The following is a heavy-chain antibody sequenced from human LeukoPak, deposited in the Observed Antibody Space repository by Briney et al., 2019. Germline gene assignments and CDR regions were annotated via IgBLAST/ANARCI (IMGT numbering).Heavy chain of an antibody. CDR3: AKEYCSNSVCRSLDY. V-gene: IGHV3-30*18. CDR2: ISYDGSNK. CDR1: GFTFSSSV. J-gene: IGHJ4*02. D-gene: IGHD2-8*01. Sequence: GGPLRLSCAASGFTFSSSVMHWVRQAPGKGLEWVAVISYDGSNKFYADSVKGRFTFSRDNSKNTLYLQMNSLRAEDTAVYYCAKEYCSNSVCRSLDYWGQGTLVTVSS.